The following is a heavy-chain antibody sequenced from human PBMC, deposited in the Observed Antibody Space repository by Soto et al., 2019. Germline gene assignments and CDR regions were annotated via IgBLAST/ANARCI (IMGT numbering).Heavy chain of an antibody. V-gene: IGHV4-31*01. CDR2: IYYSGST. CDR3: ARDRGIVATRRRYYYYYMDV. Sequence: QVQLQESGPGLVKPSQTLSLTCTVSGGSISSGGYYWSWIRQHPGKGLEWIGYIYYSGSTYYNPSLNILVTISLVTSKTQFSLKLSSVTAADTAVYYCARDRGIVATRRRYYYYYMDVWGKGTTVTVSS. D-gene: IGHD1-26*01. CDR1: GGSISSGGYY. J-gene: IGHJ6*03.